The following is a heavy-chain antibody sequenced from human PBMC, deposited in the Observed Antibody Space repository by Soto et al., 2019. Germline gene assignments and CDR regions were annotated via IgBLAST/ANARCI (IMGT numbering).Heavy chain of an antibody. Sequence: EVQLVESGGGLVKPGGSLRLSCAASGFTFSSYSMNWVRQAPGKGLEWVSSISSSSSYIYYADSVKGRFTISRDNAKNSLYLQMNSLRAEDTAVYYCASGSGWYGIGYFDLWGRGTMVTVSS. V-gene: IGHV3-21*01. J-gene: IGHJ2*01. D-gene: IGHD6-19*01. CDR2: ISSSSSYI. CDR3: ASGSGWYGIGYFDL. CDR1: GFTFSSYS.